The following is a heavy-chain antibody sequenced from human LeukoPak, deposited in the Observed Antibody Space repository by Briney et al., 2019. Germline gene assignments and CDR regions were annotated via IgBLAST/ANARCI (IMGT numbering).Heavy chain of an antibody. J-gene: IGHJ3*02. CDR3: ARRAFGTRSAGAFDI. CDR2: MRAYNGNT. Sequence: ASVKVSCKASGYTFISYGITWVRQAPGQGLEWMGWMRAYNGNTNYAQKFQGRVTMTTDTSTSTAYMELRSLRSDDTAVYYCARRAFGTRSAGAFDIWGQGTMVTVSS. CDR1: GYTFISYG. V-gene: IGHV1-18*01. D-gene: IGHD1-1*01.